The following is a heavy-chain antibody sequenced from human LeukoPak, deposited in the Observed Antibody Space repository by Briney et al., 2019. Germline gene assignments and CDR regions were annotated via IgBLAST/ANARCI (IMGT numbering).Heavy chain of an antibody. V-gene: IGHV4-59*01. CDR2: IYYSGST. CDR3: ATTRGDYYDSSGYYS. D-gene: IGHD3-22*01. Sequence: SETLSLTCTVSGGSISSYYWSWTRQPPGKGLEWIGYIYYSGSTNYNPSLKSRVTISVDTSKNQFSLKLSSVTAADTAVYYCATTRGDYYDSSGYYSWGQGTLVTVSS. CDR1: GGSISSYY. J-gene: IGHJ4*02.